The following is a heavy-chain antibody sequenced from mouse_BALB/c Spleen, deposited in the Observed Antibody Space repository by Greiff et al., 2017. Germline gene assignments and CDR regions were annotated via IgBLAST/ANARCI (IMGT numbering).Heavy chain of an antibody. CDR3: TRDYA. V-gene: IGHV1S22*01. Sequence: LQQPGSELVRPGASVKLSCKASGYTFTSYWMHWVKQRPGQGLEWIGNIYPGSGSTNYDEKFKSKATLTVDTSSSTAYMQLSSLTSEDSAVYYCTRDYAWGQGTLVTVSA. CDR2: IYPGSGST. CDR1: GYTFTSYW. D-gene: IGHD2-4*01. J-gene: IGHJ3*02.